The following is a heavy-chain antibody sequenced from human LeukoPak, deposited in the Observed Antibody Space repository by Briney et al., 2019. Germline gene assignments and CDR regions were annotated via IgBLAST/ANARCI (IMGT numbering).Heavy chain of an antibody. CDR1: RGTLSSSI. J-gene: IGHJ3*02. D-gene: IGHD2-15*01. CDR2: GIPLLGTG. CDR3: AIGSRGRRTYEIWVHAFYI. V-gene: IGHV1-69*16. Sequence: VNVSCMASRGTLSSSIVIWVRQAPGQGREGMGGGIPLLGTGNSAQKLQGRVTISRDNSSSTAYMEMTNLRSDDTAVYYCAIGSRGRRTYEIWVHAFYIWGQGTMVTVSS.